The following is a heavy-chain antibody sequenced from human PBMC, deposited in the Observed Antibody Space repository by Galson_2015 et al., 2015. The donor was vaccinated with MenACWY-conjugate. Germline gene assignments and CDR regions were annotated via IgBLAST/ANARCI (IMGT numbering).Heavy chain of an antibody. CDR2: IRSKTFGGTK. CDR1: GFTFENYA. J-gene: IGHJ4*02. V-gene: IGHV3-49*03. D-gene: IGHD3-22*01. Sequence: SLRLSCAASGFTFENYAMSWLRQAPGKGPEFISFIRSKTFGGTKVYAASVKGRFTVSRDDSKSGAYLRMSDLKTEDTGVYYCTRAFYDSSIGDKWGQGTLVTVSS. CDR3: TRAFYDSSIGDK.